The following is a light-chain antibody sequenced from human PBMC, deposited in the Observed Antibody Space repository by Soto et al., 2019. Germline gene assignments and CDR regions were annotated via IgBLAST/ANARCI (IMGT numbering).Light chain of an antibody. CDR3: QSYDSSLSGFYV. CDR1: TSNIGAPYD. J-gene: IGLJ1*01. V-gene: IGLV1-40*01. CDR2: GNS. Sequence: QSVLTQPPSVSGAPGQRVSISCTGSTSNIGAPYDVHWYQHLPGAAPKLLIYGNSNRPSGVPDRFSGSKSGTSASLAITGLQAEDEADYYCQSYDSSLSGFYVFGTGTKVTVL.